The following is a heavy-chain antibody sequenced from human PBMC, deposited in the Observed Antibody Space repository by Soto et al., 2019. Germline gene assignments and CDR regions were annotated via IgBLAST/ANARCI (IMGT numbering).Heavy chain of an antibody. CDR3: AKDAIAAPGVFDY. D-gene: IGHD6-13*01. Sequence: ASVKVSCKASGYSFISYGNSWVRQAPGQGLEWMGWISAYNGNTNYAQKLQGRVTMTTDTSTSTAFMELRSLRSDDTAVYYCAKDAIAAPGVFDYWGQGTLVTVSS. CDR2: ISAYNGNT. CDR1: GYSFISYG. V-gene: IGHV1-18*01. J-gene: IGHJ4*02.